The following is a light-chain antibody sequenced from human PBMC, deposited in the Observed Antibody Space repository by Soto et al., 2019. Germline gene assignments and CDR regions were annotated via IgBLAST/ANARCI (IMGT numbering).Light chain of an antibody. J-gene: IGKJ2*01. CDR3: QQYNQLPPYT. V-gene: IGKV3-15*01. CDR2: GAS. CDR1: QSVGRT. Sequence: ETGMNQSPATLSVYPEETATLFCRASQSVGRTLAWYQQKPGQSPRLLVYGASTRANGTPARFSGSGSGTEFTLTISSLQSEDVAVYYCQQYNQLPPYTFGQGT.